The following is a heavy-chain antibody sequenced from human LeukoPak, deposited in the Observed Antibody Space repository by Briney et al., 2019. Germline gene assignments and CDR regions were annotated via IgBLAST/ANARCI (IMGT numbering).Heavy chain of an antibody. CDR2: IHYSGST. CDR1: GGSISSYD. J-gene: IGHJ4*02. V-gene: IGHV4-59*01. D-gene: IGHD3-16*02. Sequence: PSETLSLTCTVSGGSISSYDWNWIRQPPGKGLEWIGYIHYSGSTNYNPSLESRVTMSVDTSKKQFSLKLSSVTAADTAVYYCARGSYPGDYWGQGTLVTVSS. CDR3: ARGSYPGDY.